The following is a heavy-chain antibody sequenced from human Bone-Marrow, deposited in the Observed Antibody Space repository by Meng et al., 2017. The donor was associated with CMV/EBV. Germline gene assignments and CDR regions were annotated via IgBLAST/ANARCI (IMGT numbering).Heavy chain of an antibody. CDR3: ARGAPAAILAYYYYYGMDV. CDR1: GGTFSSYA. V-gene: IGHV1-69*10. CDR2: IIPILGIA. J-gene: IGHJ6*01. Sequence: KVSCKASGGTFSSYAISWVRQAPGQGLEWMGGIIPILGIANYAQKFQGRVTITADKSTSTAYMELSSLRSEDTAVYYCARGAPAAILAYYYYYGMDVWGQGTTVTVSS. D-gene: IGHD2-2*02.